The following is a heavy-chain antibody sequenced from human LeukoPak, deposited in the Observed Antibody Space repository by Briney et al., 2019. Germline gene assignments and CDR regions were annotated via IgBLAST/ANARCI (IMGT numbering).Heavy chain of an antibody. J-gene: IGHJ4*02. V-gene: IGHV1-18*04. CDR2: ISAYNGNT. D-gene: IGHD2-2*01. CDR3: ARSPLGYCSSTSCEDPWFDY. Sequence: VASVKVSCKASGYTFTSYGISWVRQAPGQGLEWMGWISAYNGNTNYAQKLRGRVTMTTDTSTSKAYMELRSLRSDDTAVYYCARSPLGYCSSTSCEDPWFDYWGQGTLVTVSS. CDR1: GYTFTSYG.